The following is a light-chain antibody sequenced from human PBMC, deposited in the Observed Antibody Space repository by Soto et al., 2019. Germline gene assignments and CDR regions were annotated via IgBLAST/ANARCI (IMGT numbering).Light chain of an antibody. CDR2: DAS. CDR3: QQYNSYSVNA. CDR1: QSISGW. J-gene: IGKJ2*01. Sequence: DIQMTQSPYTLSPSVGDRVSITCRASQSISGWLAWYQQKPGKAPKLLIYDASSLESGVPSRFSGSGSGTEFSLTISRLQPADFATYYCQQYNSYSVNAFGQGTKLEIK. V-gene: IGKV1-5*01.